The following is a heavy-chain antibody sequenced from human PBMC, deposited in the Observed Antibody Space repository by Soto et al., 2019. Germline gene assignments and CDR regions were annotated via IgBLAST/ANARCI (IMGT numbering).Heavy chain of an antibody. J-gene: IGHJ4*02. CDR3: ARAGSWPYYFDY. D-gene: IGHD6-13*01. CDR1: GFTFSSYE. V-gene: IGHV3-48*03. Sequence: PGGSLRLSCAASGFTFSSYEMNWVRQAPGKGLEWVSYISSSGSTIYYADSVKGRFTISRDNAKNSLYLQMNSLRAEDTAVYYCARAGSWPYYFDYWGQGTLVTVSS. CDR2: ISSSGSTI.